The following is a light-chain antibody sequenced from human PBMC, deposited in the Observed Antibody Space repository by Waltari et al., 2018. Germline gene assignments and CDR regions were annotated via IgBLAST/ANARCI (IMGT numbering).Light chain of an antibody. V-gene: IGKV3-20*01. J-gene: IGKJ1*01. Sequence: EIVLTQSPDSLSSSPGERVTPSCRASQSVSRALAWYQQKPGQAPRLLIFGASNRATGIPDRFSGSGSETDFSLTISRLEPEDFAVYYCQHYVRLPATFGRGTKVEIK. CDR2: GAS. CDR3: QHYVRLPAT. CDR1: QSVSRA.